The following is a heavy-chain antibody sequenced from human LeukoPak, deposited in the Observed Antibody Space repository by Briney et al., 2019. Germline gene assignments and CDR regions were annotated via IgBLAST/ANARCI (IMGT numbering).Heavy chain of an antibody. D-gene: IGHD4-17*01. J-gene: IGHJ4*02. CDR2: IRSGGSTT. V-gene: IGHV3-30*02. CDR1: GFIFSSYS. CDR3: VKDHGDNNVDS. Sequence: GGSLRLSYAASGFIFSSYSMHWVRQAPGKRLQWVSHIRSGGSTTYCPDSAKGRFTISRDNSKNTLYLQMNSLRPEDTAVYYCVKDHGDNNVDSWGQGSLVTVSS.